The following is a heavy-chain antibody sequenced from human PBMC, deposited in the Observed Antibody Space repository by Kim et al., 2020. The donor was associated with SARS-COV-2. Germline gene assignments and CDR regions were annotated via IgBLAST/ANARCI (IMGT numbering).Heavy chain of an antibody. J-gene: IGHJ1*01. D-gene: IGHD7-27*01. CDR1: GFTFTTHN. Sequence: GGSLRLSCAASGFTFTTHNMNWVRQAPGKGLEWISYISVTDALYYADSVKGRIPISIDYSKNSLDLQMNSLRDEDTAVYYCARDWNRGIDVRGQGTLVT. V-gene: IGHV3-48*02. CDR2: ISVTDAL. CDR3: ARDWNRGIDV.